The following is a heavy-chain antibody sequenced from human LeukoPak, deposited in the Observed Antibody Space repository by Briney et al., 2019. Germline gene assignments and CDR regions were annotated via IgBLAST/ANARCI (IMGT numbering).Heavy chain of an antibody. Sequence: GGSLRLSCAASGFTFSSYWMHWVRQAPGKGLVWLSRINSDRSSTTYADSVKGRFTISRDNAKNTLYLQMNSLRAEDTAVYYCAELGITMIGGVWGKGTTVTISS. V-gene: IGHV3-74*01. CDR3: AELGITMIGGV. CDR2: INSDRSST. J-gene: IGHJ6*04. D-gene: IGHD3-10*02. CDR1: GFTFSSYW.